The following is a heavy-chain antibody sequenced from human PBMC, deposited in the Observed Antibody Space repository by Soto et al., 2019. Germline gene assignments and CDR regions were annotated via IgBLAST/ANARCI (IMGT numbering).Heavy chain of an antibody. V-gene: IGHV4-59*08. CDR2: IYYSGST. D-gene: IGHD4-17*01. J-gene: IGHJ4*02. CDR1: GGSISSYY. Sequence: SETLSLTCTVSGGSISSYYWSWIRQPPGKGLEWIGYIYYSGSTNYNPSLKSRVTISVDTSKNQFSLKLSSVTAADTAVYYCARVFGDYGGDYWGQGTLVTVSS. CDR3: ARVFGDYGGDY.